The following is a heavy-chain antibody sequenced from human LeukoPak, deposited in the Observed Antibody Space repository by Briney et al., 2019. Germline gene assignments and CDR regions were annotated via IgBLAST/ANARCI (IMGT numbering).Heavy chain of an antibody. CDR3: ARETSGGYDLNWFDS. Sequence: EDSVTVTCTTSGYTFTGYYLHWVRQPPGQGLEWMGCINPNSDDTKSAQKFQGRVTMTKDTSITTAYMVLSRLSSGDTAIYYCARETSGGYDLNWFDSWGQGTLVTVS. CDR2: INPNSDDT. CDR1: GYTFTGYY. D-gene: IGHD2-15*01. V-gene: IGHV1-2*02. J-gene: IGHJ5*01.